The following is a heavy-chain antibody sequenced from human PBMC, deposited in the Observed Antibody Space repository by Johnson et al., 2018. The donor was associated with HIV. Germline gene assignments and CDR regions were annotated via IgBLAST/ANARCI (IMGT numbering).Heavy chain of an antibody. J-gene: IGHJ3*02. D-gene: IGHD3-10*01. CDR3: ARGVLLWFRELSSLNDAFDI. V-gene: IGHV3-20*04. Sequence: VQLVESGGGVVRPGGSLRLSCAASGFTFDDYGMSWVRQAPGKGLEWVSGINWNGGSTGYADSVKGRFNISRDNAKNSLYLQMNSLRAEDTALYYCARGVLLWFRELSSLNDAFDIWGQGTMVTVSS. CDR2: INWNGGST. CDR1: GFTFDDYG.